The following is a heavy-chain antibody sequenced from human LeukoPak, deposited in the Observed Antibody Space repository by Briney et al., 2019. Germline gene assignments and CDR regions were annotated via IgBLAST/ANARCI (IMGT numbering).Heavy chain of an antibody. CDR2: IYTSGST. Sequence: TETLSLTRIVSGGCIRRYYWCWIPPHDGKELEWIGRIYTSGSTNYNPSLKSRVTMSVDTSKNQFSLKLSSVTAADTAMYYCARDQVAGTNWFDPWGQGTLVTVSS. CDR1: GGCIRRYY. D-gene: IGHD6-19*01. CDR3: ARDQVAGTNWFDP. J-gene: IGHJ5*02. V-gene: IGHV4-4*07.